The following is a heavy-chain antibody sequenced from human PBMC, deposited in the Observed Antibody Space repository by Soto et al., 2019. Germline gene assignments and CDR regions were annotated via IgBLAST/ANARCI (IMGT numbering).Heavy chain of an antibody. CDR1: RFIFSTYW. V-gene: IGHV3-7*03. CDR2: IKQDGSKK. Sequence: EVQLVESGGGLVQPGGSLRLSCAASRFIFSTYWMSWVRQAPGKGLEWVANIKQDGSKKYYMDSVKGRFTISRDNAKNSLYLQMDNLRAEDTAVYYCARNKRYTGNYWGNRNFDYWGQGTLVTVSS. J-gene: IGHJ4*02. CDR3: ARNKRYTGNYWGNRNFDY. D-gene: IGHD1-26*01.